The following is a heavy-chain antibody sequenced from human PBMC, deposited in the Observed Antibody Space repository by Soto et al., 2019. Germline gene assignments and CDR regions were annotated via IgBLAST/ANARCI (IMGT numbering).Heavy chain of an antibody. V-gene: IGHV3-23*01. CDR2: ISGSGGGT. Sequence: PGVSLRLSCAASEFTFSTYAMSWVRQAPGKGLEWVSGISGSGGGTYYADSVKGRLTISRDNSKNTVYLQMNSLKAEDTGVYFCTTMRWNFWSTHRGQGTLVTSPQ. D-gene: IGHD3-3*01. CDR1: EFTFSTYA. J-gene: IGHJ1*01. CDR3: TTMRWNFWSTH.